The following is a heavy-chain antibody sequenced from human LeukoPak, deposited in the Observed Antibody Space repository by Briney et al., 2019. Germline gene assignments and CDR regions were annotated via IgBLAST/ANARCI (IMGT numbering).Heavy chain of an antibody. J-gene: IGHJ3*02. CDR1: GYSFTSYW. CDR3: ARDGDYCSGGSCYHFQHAFDI. V-gene: IGHV5-51*01. Sequence: GESLKISCKGSGYSFTSYWIGWVRQMPGKGLEWMGIIYPGDSDTRYSPSFQGQVTISADKSISTAYLQWSSLKASDTAMYYCARDGDYCSGGSCYHFQHAFDIWGQGTMVTVSS. D-gene: IGHD2-15*01. CDR2: IYPGDSDT.